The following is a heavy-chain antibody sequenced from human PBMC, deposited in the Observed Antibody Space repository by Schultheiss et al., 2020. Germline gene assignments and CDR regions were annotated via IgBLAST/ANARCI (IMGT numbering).Heavy chain of an antibody. CDR2: IFSNDEK. D-gene: IGHD6-19*01. V-gene: IGHV2-26*01. J-gene: IGHJ3*02. Sequence: SGPTLVKPTETLTLTCTVSGFSLSNARMGVSWIRQPPGKALEWLAHIFSNDEKSYSTSLRSRLTISKDTSKSQVVLTVTNLDPVDTATYYCAHRRSGRYAFDIWGQGTMVTVSS. CDR1: GFSLSNARMG. CDR3: AHRRSGRYAFDI.